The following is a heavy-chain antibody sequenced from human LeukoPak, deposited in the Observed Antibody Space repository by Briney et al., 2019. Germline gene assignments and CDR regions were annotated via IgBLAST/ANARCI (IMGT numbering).Heavy chain of an antibody. V-gene: IGHV1-8*02. CDR2: MNPNSGNT. D-gene: IGHD6-19*01. CDR1: GYTFTSYG. Sequence: ASVKVSCKASGYTFTSYGINWVRQATGQGLEWMGWMNPNSGNTGYAQKFQGRVTMTRNTSISTAYMELSSLRSEDTAVYYCARGHSSGIAFDIWGQGTMVTVSS. J-gene: IGHJ3*02. CDR3: ARGHSSGIAFDI.